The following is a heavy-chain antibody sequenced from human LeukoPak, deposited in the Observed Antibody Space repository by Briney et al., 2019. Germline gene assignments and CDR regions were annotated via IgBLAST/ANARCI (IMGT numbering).Heavy chain of an antibody. V-gene: IGHV3-21*01. Sequence: GGSLRLSCAASGFTFSSYSMNWVRQAPGKWLEWVSSISSSSSYIYYADSVKGRFTISRDNAKNSLYLQMNSLRAEDTAVYYCARNSYYYDSCIVLADYWGQGTLVTVSS. J-gene: IGHJ4*02. CDR3: ARNSYYYDSCIVLADY. CDR2: ISSSSSYI. D-gene: IGHD3-22*01. CDR1: GFTFSSYS.